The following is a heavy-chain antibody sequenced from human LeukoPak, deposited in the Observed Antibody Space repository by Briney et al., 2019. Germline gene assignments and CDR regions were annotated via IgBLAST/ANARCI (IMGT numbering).Heavy chain of an antibody. D-gene: IGHD4-23*01. Sequence: PGGSLRLSCAASGFTFSSYSMNWVRQAPGKGLEWVSLISGDGGSTYYAESVKGRFTISRDNSKNSLYLQMRSLRTDDSALYYCAKDLDGLMYGGTFDYWGQGTLVTVSS. J-gene: IGHJ4*02. V-gene: IGHV3-43*02. CDR3: AKDLDGLMYGGTFDY. CDR2: ISGDGGST. CDR1: GFTFSSYS.